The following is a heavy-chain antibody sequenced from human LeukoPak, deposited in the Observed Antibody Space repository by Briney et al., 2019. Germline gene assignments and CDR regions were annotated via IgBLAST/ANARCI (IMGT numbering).Heavy chain of an antibody. CDR2: TNLSGDST. V-gene: IGHV1-46*01. Sequence: ASVTVSYKASVYTFTSYDMHWVRQAPGQGLDWMGITNLSGDSTSYAQKIQGRVTMTRDTSTSTVYMELSSLRSEDTAVYYCASVLYCGADCYSGRYFFDYWGQGTLVTVSS. CDR1: VYTFTSYD. D-gene: IGHD2-21*02. CDR3: ASVLYCGADCYSGRYFFDY. J-gene: IGHJ4*02.